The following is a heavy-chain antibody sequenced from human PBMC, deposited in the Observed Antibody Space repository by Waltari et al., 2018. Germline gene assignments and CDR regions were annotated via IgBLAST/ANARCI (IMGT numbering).Heavy chain of an antibody. CDR1: GFNFQNYW. Sequence: EVHLVQSGGGLIKPGGSLRLSCGDPGFNFQNYWMTWVRQAPGKGLEWVANINQEGRDKNYVDSVEGRFTISRDNAQNSVYLQMNSLRAEDTAVYYCARDVPNGYFDYWGSGTLVTVSS. CDR3: ARDVPNGYFDY. V-gene: IGHV3-7*01. CDR2: INQEGRDK. J-gene: IGHJ4*02. D-gene: IGHD1-1*01.